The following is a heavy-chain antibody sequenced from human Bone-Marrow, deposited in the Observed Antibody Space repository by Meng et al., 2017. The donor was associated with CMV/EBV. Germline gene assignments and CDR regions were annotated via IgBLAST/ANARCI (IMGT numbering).Heavy chain of an antibody. CDR2: INPSTGGT. D-gene: IGHD4-17*01. CDR3: ARDVSTVTHVLDDY. Sequence: ASVKVSCKASGYTFTDYTLHWVRQAPGQGLDWMGWINPSTGGTRFAPKFQARVTMTRDTSISTAYMDLSRLRSDDTAVYYCARDVSTVTHVLDDYWGQGTLVTVSS. V-gene: IGHV1-2*02. J-gene: IGHJ4*02. CDR1: GYTFTDYT.